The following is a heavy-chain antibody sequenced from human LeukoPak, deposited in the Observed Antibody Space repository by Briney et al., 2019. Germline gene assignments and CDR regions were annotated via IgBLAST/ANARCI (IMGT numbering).Heavy chain of an antibody. D-gene: IGHD3-3*01. CDR1: GFTFSSYW. CDR3: ARVGHDFWEGETKAFDI. V-gene: IGHV3-7*01. J-gene: IGHJ3*02. Sequence: PGGSLRLSCAASGFTFSSYWMSWVRQAPGKGLEWVANIKQDGSEKYYVDSVQGRFTISRDNAKNSLYLQMNSLRAEDTAVSYCARVGHDFWEGETKAFDIWGQGTMVTVSS. CDR2: IKQDGSEK.